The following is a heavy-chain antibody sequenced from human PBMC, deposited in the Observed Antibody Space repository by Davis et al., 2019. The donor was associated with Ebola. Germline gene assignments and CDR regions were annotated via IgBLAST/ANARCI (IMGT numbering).Heavy chain of an antibody. D-gene: IGHD6-19*01. J-gene: IGHJ6*04. CDR1: GFTFSDYY. Sequence: GESLKISCAASGFTFSDYYMSWIRQAPGKGLEWVSYISSSGSTIYYADSVKGRFTISRENAKNSLYLQMNSLRAGDTAVYYCARSSGWSAYYGMDVWGKGTTVTVSS. V-gene: IGHV3-11*04. CDR2: ISSSGSTI. CDR3: ARSSGWSAYYGMDV.